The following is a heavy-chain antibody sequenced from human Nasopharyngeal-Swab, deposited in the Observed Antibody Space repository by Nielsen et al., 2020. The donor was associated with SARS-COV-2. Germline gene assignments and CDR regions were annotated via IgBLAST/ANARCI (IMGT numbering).Heavy chain of an antibody. V-gene: IGHV1-18*01. J-gene: IGHJ4*02. CDR1: GYTFRSYG. CDR2: ISAYNADT. Sequence: ASVKVSCKASGYTFRSYGINWVRQAPGQGLVWMGWISAYNADTNYAQRIEDRVSMTTDTSTSTAYMELRSLRSDDTAVYYCARDIEEWLVIPSLSFDNWGQGTLVTVSS. D-gene: IGHD3-3*01. CDR3: ARDIEEWLVIPSLSFDN.